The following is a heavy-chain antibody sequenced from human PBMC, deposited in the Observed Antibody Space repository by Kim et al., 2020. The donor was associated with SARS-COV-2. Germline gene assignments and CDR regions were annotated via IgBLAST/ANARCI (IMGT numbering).Heavy chain of an antibody. Sequence: GGSLRLSCAASGFTFSSYWMSWVRQAPGKGLEWVANIKQDGSEKYYVDSVKGRFTISRDNAKNSLYLQMNSLRAEDTAVYYCARVIVVVTAITYYFDYWGQGTLVTVSS. CDR3: ARVIVVVTAITYYFDY. CDR1: GFTFSSYW. D-gene: IGHD2-21*02. V-gene: IGHV3-7*01. CDR2: IKQDGSEK. J-gene: IGHJ4*02.